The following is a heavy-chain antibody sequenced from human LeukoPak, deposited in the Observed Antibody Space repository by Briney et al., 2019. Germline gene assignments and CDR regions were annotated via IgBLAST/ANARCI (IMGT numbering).Heavy chain of an antibody. CDR2: VIPIFGTA. CDR1: GVTFSSYA. Sequence: SVKVSCKASGVTFSSYAISWVRQAPGQGLEWMGGVIPIFGTANYAQKFQGRVTITADESTSTAYMELSSLRSEDTAVYYCARAESVAGNFDYWGQGTLVTVSS. CDR3: ARAESVAGNFDY. V-gene: IGHV1-69*01. J-gene: IGHJ4*02. D-gene: IGHD6-19*01.